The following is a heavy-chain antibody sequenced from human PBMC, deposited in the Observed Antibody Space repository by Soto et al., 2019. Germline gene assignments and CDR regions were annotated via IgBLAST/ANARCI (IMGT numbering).Heavy chain of an antibody. CDR1: GFTFSTYS. V-gene: IGHV3-21*01. CDR3: ARARGDYLFDF. CDR2: ISSSGIYT. D-gene: IGHD4-17*01. J-gene: IGHJ4*02. Sequence: PGGSLRLSCAASGFTFSTYSMNWVRQAPGKGLEWVSSISSSGIYTYDADSVKGRFTISRDNAKNSLFLQMNSLRAEDTAVYYCARARGDYLFDFWGQGTLVTVSS.